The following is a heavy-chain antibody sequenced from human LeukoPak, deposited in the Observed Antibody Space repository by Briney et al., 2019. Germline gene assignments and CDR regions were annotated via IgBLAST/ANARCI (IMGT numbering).Heavy chain of an antibody. J-gene: IGHJ4*02. V-gene: IGHV5-51*01. Sequence: EESLKISCKGSGYSFTSYWIGWVRQKPGKGLEWMGIIFPGDSDTRYSPSFQGQVTISADKSISTAYLQWSSLKASDTAMYYCARRLTYDSRAYYCLDYWGQGTLVTVSS. D-gene: IGHD3-22*01. CDR1: GYSFTSYW. CDR3: ARRLTYDSRAYYCLDY. CDR2: IFPGDSDT.